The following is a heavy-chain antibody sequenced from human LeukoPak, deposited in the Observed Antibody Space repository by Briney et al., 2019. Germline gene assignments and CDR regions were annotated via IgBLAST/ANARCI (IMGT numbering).Heavy chain of an antibody. V-gene: IGHV4-4*07. CDR1: GGSISSYY. CDR2: IYTSGST. D-gene: IGHD3-3*02. J-gene: IGHJ6*03. Sequence: PSETLSLTCTVSGGSISSYYWSWIRQPAGKGLEWIGRIYTSGSTNYNPSLKSRVTMSVDTSKNQFSLKLSSVTAADTAVYYCAGSFGVVIPAVYYYYYMDVWGKGTTVTVSS. CDR3: AGSFGVVIPAVYYYYYMDV.